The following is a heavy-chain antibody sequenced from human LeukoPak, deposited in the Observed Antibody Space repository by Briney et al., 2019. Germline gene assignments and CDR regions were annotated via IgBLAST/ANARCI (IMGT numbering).Heavy chain of an antibody. CDR1: GGSISSYY. D-gene: IGHD3-22*01. V-gene: IGHV4-59*08. J-gene: IGHJ3*02. Sequence: PSETLSLTCTVSGGSISSYYWSWIRQPPGKGLEWIGYIYYSGSTNYNPSLKSRVTISVDTSKNQSSLKLSSVTAADTAVYYCARQGGDYDSSGYYYSDAFDIWGQGTMVTVSS. CDR2: IYYSGST. CDR3: ARQGGDYDSSGYYYSDAFDI.